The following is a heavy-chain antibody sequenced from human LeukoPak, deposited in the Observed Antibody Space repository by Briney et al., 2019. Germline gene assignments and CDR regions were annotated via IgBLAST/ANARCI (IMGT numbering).Heavy chain of an antibody. CDR1: GFTFRSYG. Sequence: GKSLRLSCAASGFTFRSYGMHRVRQAPGKGLEWVAVIWYDGSNKYYADSVKGRFTISRDNSKNTLYLQMNSLRAEDTAVYYCARGPIAVTPLFDYWGQGTLVTVSS. J-gene: IGHJ4*02. D-gene: IGHD6-19*01. CDR3: ARGPIAVTPLFDY. CDR2: IWYDGSNK. V-gene: IGHV3-33*01.